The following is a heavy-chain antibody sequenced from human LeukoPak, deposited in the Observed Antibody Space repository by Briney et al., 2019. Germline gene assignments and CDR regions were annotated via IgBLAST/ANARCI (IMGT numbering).Heavy chain of an antibody. V-gene: IGHV4-59*11. J-gene: IGHJ4*02. CDR1: GDSISNHY. CDR3: ARDRGEGIVGTFDY. D-gene: IGHD1-26*01. CDR2: IFYSGNT. Sequence: WETLTLTCTVSGDSISNHYWSWIRQPPGKGLVWIGYIFYSGNTHYNPSLKSRPTMSVDTSKNQFSLRLSSVTPADTAVYYCARDRGEGIVGTFDYWVQGTLATVPS.